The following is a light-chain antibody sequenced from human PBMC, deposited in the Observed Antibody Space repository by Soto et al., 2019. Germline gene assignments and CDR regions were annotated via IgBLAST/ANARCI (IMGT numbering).Light chain of an antibody. CDR1: QSVSSN. Sequence: EIVMTHSPATLSVSPGERATLSSRASQSVSSNLAWYQQKPGQAPRLLIYGASSRATGIPDRFSGSGSGTDFTLTISRLEPEDFAVYYCQQYGSSRTFGQGTKVDIK. V-gene: IGKV3-20*01. J-gene: IGKJ1*01. CDR3: QQYGSSRT. CDR2: GAS.